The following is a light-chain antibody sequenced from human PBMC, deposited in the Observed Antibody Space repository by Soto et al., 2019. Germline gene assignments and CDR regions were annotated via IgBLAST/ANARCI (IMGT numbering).Light chain of an antibody. J-gene: IGKJ4*01. CDR3: EKYGSSVPLT. CDR1: QSVRSNY. Sequence: IVLTQSPGTLSFSPGERATLSCRASQSVRSNYLAWYQQKPGQAPRLLIYSASSRATGITDRFSGSGSGPDFTLTISRLEPADFAVYYCEKYGSSVPLTFGGGTKVEIX. CDR2: SAS. V-gene: IGKV3-20*01.